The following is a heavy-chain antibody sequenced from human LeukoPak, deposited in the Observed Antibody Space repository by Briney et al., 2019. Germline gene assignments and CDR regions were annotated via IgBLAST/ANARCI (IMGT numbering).Heavy chain of an antibody. CDR3: AKAGVQLWSPAGDY. CDR2: LSGSGVYT. CDR1: GFTFSSYA. J-gene: IGHJ4*02. Sequence: PGGSLRLSCAASGFTFSSYAMSWVRQAPGRGLEGVSGLSGSGVYTYYADSVKGRFTISRDNSKNTLFLQLNRLRAEDTAMYYCAKAGVQLWSPAGDYWGQGTLVTVSS. V-gene: IGHV3-23*01. D-gene: IGHD5-18*01.